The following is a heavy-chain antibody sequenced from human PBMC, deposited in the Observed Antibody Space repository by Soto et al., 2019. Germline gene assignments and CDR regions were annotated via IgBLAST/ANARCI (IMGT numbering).Heavy chain of an antibody. Sequence: ASVKVSCKASGYTFTSYGISWVRQAPGQGLEWMGWISAYNGNTNYAQKLQGRVTMTTDTSTSTAYMELRSLRSDDTAVYYCARGNYDILTGYYRDRYFDYWGQGTLVTVSS. CDR2: ISAYNGNT. CDR1: GYTFTSYG. D-gene: IGHD3-9*01. V-gene: IGHV1-18*01. J-gene: IGHJ4*02. CDR3: ARGNYDILTGYYRDRYFDY.